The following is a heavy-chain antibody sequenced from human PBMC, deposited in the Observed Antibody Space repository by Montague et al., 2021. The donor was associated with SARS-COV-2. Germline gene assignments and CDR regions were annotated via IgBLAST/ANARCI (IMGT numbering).Heavy chain of an antibody. Sequence: SETLSLTCAVSGGSISSSNWWSWVRQPPGKGLEWIGEIYHSGSTNYNPSLKSRVTISVDKSKNQFSLKLSSVTAADAGLCYCARDRQWPRERIYLDQWGQGILVTVSS. CDR3: ARDRQWPRERIYLDQ. D-gene: IGHD6-19*01. CDR1: GGSISSSNW. CDR2: IYHSGST. J-gene: IGHJ4*02. V-gene: IGHV4-4*02.